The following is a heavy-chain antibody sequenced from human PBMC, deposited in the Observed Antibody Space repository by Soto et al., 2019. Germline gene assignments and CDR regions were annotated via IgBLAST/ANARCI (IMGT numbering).Heavy chain of an antibody. CDR3: ARASSAITGTRYYYGLDV. V-gene: IGHV3-72*01. D-gene: IGHD1-20*01. CDR2: IRNKVNSYTT. CDR1: GFTFSDHY. J-gene: IGHJ6*02. Sequence: EVQLVESGGGLVQPGGSLRLSCAASGFTFSDHYMDWVRQAPGKGLEWVGRIRNKVNSYTTEYAASVKGRFTISRDDSKNSLYLQMNSLNSEDTAVYYCARASSAITGTRYYYGLDVWGQGTTVTVAS.